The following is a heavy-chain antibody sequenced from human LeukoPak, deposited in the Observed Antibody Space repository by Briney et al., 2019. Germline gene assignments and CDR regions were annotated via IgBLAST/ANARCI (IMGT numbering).Heavy chain of an antibody. V-gene: IGHV4-31*03. CDR3: ARSTGGYSYGAKFGLDY. Sequence: LQTLSLTCTVSGGSISSGGYYWSWIRQHPGKGLEWIGYIYYSGSTYYNPSLKSRVTISVDTSKNQFSLKLSSVTAADTAVYYCARSTGGYSYGAKFGLDYWGQGTLVTVSS. CDR2: IYYSGST. J-gene: IGHJ4*02. D-gene: IGHD5-18*01. CDR1: GGSISSGGYY.